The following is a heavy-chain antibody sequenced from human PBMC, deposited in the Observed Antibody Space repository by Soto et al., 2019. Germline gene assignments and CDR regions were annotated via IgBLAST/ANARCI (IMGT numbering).Heavy chain of an antibody. V-gene: IGHV3-23*01. CDR3: AKGSRADCSDSDS. J-gene: IGHJ4*02. CDR1: GFTFSSYA. Sequence: EVQLLESGGGLVQPGGSLRLSCAASGFTFSSYAMTWVRQAPGKGLEWVSGISGSGVSTYYADSVKGRFTISRDNSKNTLYLQMNSLRAEDTALYYWAKGSRADCSDSDSWGQGTLVTVSS. CDR2: ISGSGVST. D-gene: IGHD2-21*02.